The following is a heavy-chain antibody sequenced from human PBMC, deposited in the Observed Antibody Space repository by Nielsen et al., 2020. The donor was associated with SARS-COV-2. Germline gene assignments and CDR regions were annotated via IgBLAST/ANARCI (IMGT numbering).Heavy chain of an antibody. CDR3: ARGGTIFGVVNSGMDV. Sequence: LRLSCTVSGGSISSSSYYWGWLRQPPGRGLEWIGYIYYSGSTYYNPSLKSRVTISVDTSKNQFSLKLSSVTAADTALYYCARGGTIFGVVNSGMDVWGQGTTVTVSS. D-gene: IGHD3-3*01. CDR2: IYYSGST. J-gene: IGHJ6*02. V-gene: IGHV4-30-4*08. CDR1: GGSISSSSYY.